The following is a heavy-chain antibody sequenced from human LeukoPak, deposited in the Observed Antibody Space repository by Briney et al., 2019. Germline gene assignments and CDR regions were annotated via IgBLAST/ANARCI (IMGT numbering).Heavy chain of an antibody. J-gene: IGHJ4*02. D-gene: IGHD6-19*01. Sequence: GGSLRLSCAASGFTFSSYGMHWVRQAPGKWLEWVAVIWYDGSNKYYADSVKGRFTISRDNSKNTLYLQMNSLRAEDTAVYYCAKDTRGIAVAGNFDYWGQGTLVTVSS. V-gene: IGHV3-33*06. CDR2: IWYDGSNK. CDR3: AKDTRGIAVAGNFDY. CDR1: GFTFSSYG.